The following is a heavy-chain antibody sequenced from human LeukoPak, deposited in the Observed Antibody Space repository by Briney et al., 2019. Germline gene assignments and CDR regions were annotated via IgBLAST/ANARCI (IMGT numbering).Heavy chain of an antibody. CDR3: AKEFRYDFWSGYYTANWFDP. V-gene: IGHV3-23*01. CDR2: ISGSGGST. Sequence: GGSLRLSCAASGFTFSNYAMSWVRQAPGKGLEWVSAISGSGGSTYYADSVKGRFTISRDNSKNTLYLQMNSLRAEDTAVYYCAKEFRYDFWSGYYTANWFDPWGQGTLVTVSS. CDR1: GFTFSNYA. J-gene: IGHJ5*02. D-gene: IGHD3-3*01.